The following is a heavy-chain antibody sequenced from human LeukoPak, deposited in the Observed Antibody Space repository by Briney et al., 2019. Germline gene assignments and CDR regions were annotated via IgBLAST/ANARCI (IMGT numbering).Heavy chain of an antibody. Sequence: SVKVSCKASGGTFSSYAISWVRQAPGQGLEWMGRIIPIFGIANYAQKFQGRVTITADKSTSTAYMELSSLRSEDTAVYYCARDYVEMATILPEYFQHWGQGTLVTVSS. D-gene: IGHD5-24*01. CDR1: GGTFSSYA. CDR2: IIPIFGIA. J-gene: IGHJ1*01. CDR3: ARDYVEMATILPEYFQH. V-gene: IGHV1-69*04.